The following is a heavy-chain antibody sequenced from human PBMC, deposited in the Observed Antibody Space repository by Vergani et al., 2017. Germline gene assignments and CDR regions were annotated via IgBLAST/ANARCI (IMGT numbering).Heavy chain of an antibody. V-gene: IGHV3-23*01. CDR3: AKGTRSSSWYPPLGY. CDR2: ISGSGGST. Sequence: EVQLLESGGGLVQPGGSLRLSCAASGFTFSRYAMSWVRQAPGKGLEWVSAISGSGGSTYYADSVKGRFTISRDNSKNTLYLQMNSLRAEDTAVYYCAKGTRSSSWYPPLGYWGQGTLVTVSS. J-gene: IGHJ4*02. CDR1: GFTFSRYA. D-gene: IGHD6-13*01.